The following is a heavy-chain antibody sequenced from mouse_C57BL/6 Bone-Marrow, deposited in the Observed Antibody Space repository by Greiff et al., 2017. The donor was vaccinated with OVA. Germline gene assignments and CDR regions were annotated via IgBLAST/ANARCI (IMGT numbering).Heavy chain of an antibody. CDR1: GYTFTSYW. CDR3: AREDGYPVDY. V-gene: IGHV1-55*01. Sequence: QVQLQQPGAELVKPGASVKMSCKASGYTFTSYWITWVKQRPGQGLGGIGDIYPGDGSTNYNEKFKSKATLTVDTSSSTAYMQLSSLTSEDSAVYYCAREDGYPVDYWGQGTSVTVSS. D-gene: IGHD2-3*01. J-gene: IGHJ4*01. CDR2: IYPGDGST.